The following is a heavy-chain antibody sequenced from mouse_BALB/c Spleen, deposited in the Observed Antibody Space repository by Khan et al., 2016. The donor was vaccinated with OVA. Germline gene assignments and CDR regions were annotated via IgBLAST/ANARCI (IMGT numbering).Heavy chain of an antibody. CDR2: IDPSKSET. J-gene: IGHJ3*01. V-gene: IGHV1-74*01. CDR3: AIGGYGSPFAY. CDR1: GYTFTSFW. Sequence: QVQLQQSGPELVRPGASVKMSCKASGYTFTSFWIHWVKQRPGQGLEWIGMIDPSKSETRLNQKFKDKATLNVDKSSNTAYMQLSRLTSEDSAVNYCAIGGYGSPFAYWGQGTLVTVSA. D-gene: IGHD1-1*01.